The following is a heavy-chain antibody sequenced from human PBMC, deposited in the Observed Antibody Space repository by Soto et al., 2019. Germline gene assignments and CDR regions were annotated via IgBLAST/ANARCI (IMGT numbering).Heavy chain of an antibody. CDR2: IYHSGST. J-gene: IGHJ6*02. Sequence: SDTLSLTAAFSGGSMSSTNWSRWVREPPVKGLEWIGEIYHSGSTNYNPSLKSRVTISVDKSKNQFSLKLSSVTAADTAVYYCARLRGYSYGYRSYYYGMDVWGQGTTVT. D-gene: IGHD5-18*01. CDR3: ARLRGYSYGYRSYYYGMDV. V-gene: IGHV4-4*02. CDR1: GGSMSSTNW.